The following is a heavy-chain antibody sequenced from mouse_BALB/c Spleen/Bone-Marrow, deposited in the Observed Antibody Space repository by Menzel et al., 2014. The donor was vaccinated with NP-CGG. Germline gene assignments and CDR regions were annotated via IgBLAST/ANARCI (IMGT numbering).Heavy chain of an antibody. Sequence: VKLMESGAELVKPGASVKLSCRASGYTFTTYWMHWVKQRPGQGLEWIGEINPSNGRTNYNEKFKSKATLTVDKSSSTAYMQLSSLTSEDSAVYYCARDYGYDAGFAWSVYWGQGTLVTVSA. D-gene: IGHD2-14*01. V-gene: IGHV1S81*02. CDR3: ARDYGYDAGFAWSVY. J-gene: IGHJ3*01. CDR1: GYTFTTYW. CDR2: INPSNGRT.